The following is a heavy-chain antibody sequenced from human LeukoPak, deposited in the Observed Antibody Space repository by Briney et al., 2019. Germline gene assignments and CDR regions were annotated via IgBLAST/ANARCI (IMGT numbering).Heavy chain of an antibody. CDR3: ARGLRSRDGYNYDYLDD. CDR1: GGSISTYH. J-gene: IGHJ4*02. D-gene: IGHD5-24*01. Sequence: SETLSLTCTVSGGSISTYHWSWIRQPPGKGLEWIGNIYYSGSTNYNPSLKSRVTISVDTSKNQFSLKLSSVTAADTAVYYCARGLRSRDGYNYDYLDDWGQGTLVTVSS. V-gene: IGHV4-59*01. CDR2: IYYSGST.